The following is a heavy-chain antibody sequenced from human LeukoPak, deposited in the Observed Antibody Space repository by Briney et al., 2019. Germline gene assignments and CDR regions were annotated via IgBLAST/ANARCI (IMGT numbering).Heavy chain of an antibody. V-gene: IGHV3-23*01. CDR1: GFTFSSYG. D-gene: IGHD3-10*01. J-gene: IGHJ4*02. CDR2: ISGSGGST. CDR3: ARILVYGSGAEAFDY. Sequence: GGSLRLSCAASGFTFSSYGMHWVRQAPGKGLEWVSAISGSGGSTYYADSVKGRFTISRDNSKNTLYLQMNSLRAEDTAVYYCARILVYGSGAEAFDYWGQGTLVTVSS.